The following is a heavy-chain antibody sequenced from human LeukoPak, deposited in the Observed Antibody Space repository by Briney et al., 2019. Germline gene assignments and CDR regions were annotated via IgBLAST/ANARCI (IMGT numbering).Heavy chain of an antibody. Sequence: SETLSLTCTVSGGSISTYSWTWIRQPPGKGLEWIGNIYYSGSTNYNPSLKSRVTISIDTSKNQFSLKVSSVTAADTAVYYCARAHSSGWPHMFDPWGEGTLVTVPS. CDR1: GGSISTYS. V-gene: IGHV4-59*01. J-gene: IGHJ5*02. CDR2: IYYSGST. CDR3: ARAHSSGWPHMFDP. D-gene: IGHD6-19*01.